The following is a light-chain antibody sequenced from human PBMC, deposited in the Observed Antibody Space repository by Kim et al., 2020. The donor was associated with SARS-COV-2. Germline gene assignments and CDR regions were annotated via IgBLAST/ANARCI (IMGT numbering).Light chain of an antibody. CDR1: SSNIGAGYV. J-gene: IGLJ2*01. CDR3: QSYDSSLSGSV. Sequence: QRVTISCTGSSSNIGAGYVVHWYQQLPGTAPKRLIYGNSNRPSGVPDRFSGSKSGTSASLAITGLQAEDEADYYCQSYDSSLSGSVFGGGTKLTVL. CDR2: GNS. V-gene: IGLV1-40*01.